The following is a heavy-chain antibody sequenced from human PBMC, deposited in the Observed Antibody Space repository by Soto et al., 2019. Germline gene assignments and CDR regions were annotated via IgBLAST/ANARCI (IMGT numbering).Heavy chain of an antibody. CDR3: ASRIAAAGPGYYGMDV. V-gene: IGHV5-51*01. CDR1: GYSFNSYW. J-gene: IGHJ6*02. Sequence: GESLKISCNGSGYSFNSYWIGWVRQMPGKGLEWMGVVYPGDSDTRYSPSFQGQVTISADKSISTAYLQWSSLKASDTAMYYCASRIAAAGPGYYGMDVWGQGTTVTVSS. CDR2: VYPGDSDT. D-gene: IGHD6-13*01.